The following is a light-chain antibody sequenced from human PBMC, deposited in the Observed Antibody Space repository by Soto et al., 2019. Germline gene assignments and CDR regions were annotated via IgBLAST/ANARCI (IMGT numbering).Light chain of an antibody. CDR1: SSDVGAYNF. J-gene: IGLJ1*01. CDR3: SSFTRTITYV. CDR2: EVN. V-gene: IGLV2-14*01. Sequence: QSVLTQPASVSGSPGQSISISCTGTSSDVGAYNFVSWYQQYPGKAPKVMIYEVNNRPSGVSNRFSGYKSGNTAYLTISGLQAEDEADYYCSSFTRTITYVFGYGTKVTVX.